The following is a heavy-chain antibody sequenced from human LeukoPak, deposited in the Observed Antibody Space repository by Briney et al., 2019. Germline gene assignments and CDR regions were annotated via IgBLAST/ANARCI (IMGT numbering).Heavy chain of an antibody. Sequence: PGGSLRLSCAASGFTFSDYYMSWIRQAPGRGLEGVSYISSSGSTIYYADSVKGRFTISRDNAKNSLYLQMNSLRAEDTAVYYCARVYGDYEGGNWFDPWGQGTLVTVSS. CDR3: ARVYGDYEGGNWFDP. V-gene: IGHV3-11*01. D-gene: IGHD4-17*01. J-gene: IGHJ5*02. CDR1: GFTFSDYY. CDR2: ISSSGSTI.